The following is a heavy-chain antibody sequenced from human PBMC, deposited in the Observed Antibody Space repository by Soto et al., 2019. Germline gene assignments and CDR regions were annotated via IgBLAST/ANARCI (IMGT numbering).Heavy chain of an antibody. D-gene: IGHD3-16*01. V-gene: IGHV1-18*01. CDR1: GYSFTNYG. CDR2: INAYNGDT. Sequence: QVQLVQSGAGVRKPGASVKVSCKASGYSFTNYGISWVRQAPAQGLEWMGWINAYNGDTNYAQKFQGRVIMTTDTSTSTAYMELRSLRSDDTAIYYCATWGRRLMSMDVWGQGTTVTVSS. J-gene: IGHJ6*02. CDR3: ATWGRRLMSMDV.